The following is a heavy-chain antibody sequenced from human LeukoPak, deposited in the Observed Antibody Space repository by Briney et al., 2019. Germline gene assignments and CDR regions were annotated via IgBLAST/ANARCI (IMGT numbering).Heavy chain of an antibody. CDR2: IIPIFGTA. V-gene: IGHV1-69*13. Sequence: SVKVSCKASGGTFSSYAISWVRQAPGQGLEWMGGIIPIFGTANYAQKFQGRVTITADESTSTAYMELSSLRSEDTAVYYCARGRYYLYYFDYWGQGNLVTVSS. CDR1: GGTFSSYA. J-gene: IGHJ4*02. D-gene: IGHD3-22*01. CDR3: ARGRYYLYYFDY.